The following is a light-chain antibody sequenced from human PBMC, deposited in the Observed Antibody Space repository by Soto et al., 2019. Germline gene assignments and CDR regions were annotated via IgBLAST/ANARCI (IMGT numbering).Light chain of an antibody. J-gene: IGKJ1*01. V-gene: IGKV1-5*03. Sequence: DIQMTQSPSTLSASVGDRVTITCRASQTISSWLAWYQQKPGKAPKLLIYKASTLKSGVPSRFSGSGSGTEFTLTISSLQTDDFGTYYCQQYNSHPWTFGQGTKVDIK. CDR2: KAS. CDR3: QQYNSHPWT. CDR1: QTISSW.